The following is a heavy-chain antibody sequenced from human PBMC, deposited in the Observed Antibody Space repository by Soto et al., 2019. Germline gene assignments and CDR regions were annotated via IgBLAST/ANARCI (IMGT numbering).Heavy chain of an antibody. CDR2: IYWDDDK. CDR1: GFSLSTSGVG. J-gene: IGHJ4*01. Sequence: QITLKESGPTLVKPTQTLTLTCTFSGFSLSTSGVGVGWIRQPPGKALEWLALIYWDDDKRYSPSLKSRLTINRDTYTKQVLLTMTNVDPVDTATYYCAQFLPYYGSGSSCLDYWRHENLLTVSS. D-gene: IGHD3-10*01. V-gene: IGHV2-5*02. CDR3: AQFLPYYGSGSSCLDY.